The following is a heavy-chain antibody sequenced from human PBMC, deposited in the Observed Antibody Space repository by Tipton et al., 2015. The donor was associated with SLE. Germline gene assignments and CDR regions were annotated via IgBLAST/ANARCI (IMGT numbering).Heavy chain of an antibody. V-gene: IGHV3-21*01. CDR3: ARAAFGVVILTYYFDY. J-gene: IGHJ4*02. CDR1: GFTVSSNY. CDR2: ISSSSSYI. Sequence: QLVQSGGGLIQPGGSLRLSCAASGFTVSSNYMSWVRQAPGKGLEWVSSISSSSSYIYYADSVKGRFTISRDNAKNSLYLQMNSLRAEDTAVYYCARAAFGVVILTYYFDYWGQGTLVTVSS. D-gene: IGHD3-3*01.